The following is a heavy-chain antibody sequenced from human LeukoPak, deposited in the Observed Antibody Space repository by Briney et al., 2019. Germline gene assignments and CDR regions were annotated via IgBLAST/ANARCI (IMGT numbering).Heavy chain of an antibody. CDR2: IYHSGST. J-gene: IGHJ4*02. D-gene: IGHD2-15*01. CDR3: ARGRGYCSGGSCYSRTLFDY. CDR1: GGSISSSNW. V-gene: IGHV4-4*02. Sequence: PSGTLSLTCAVSGGSISSSNWWSWVRQPPGKGLEWIGEIYHSGSTNYNPSLKSRVTISVDTSKNQFSLKLSSVTAADTAVYYCARGRGYCSGGSCYSRTLFDYWGQGTLVTVSS.